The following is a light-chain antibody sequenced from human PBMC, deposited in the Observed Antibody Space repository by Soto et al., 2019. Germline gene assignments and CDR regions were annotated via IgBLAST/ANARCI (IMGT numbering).Light chain of an antibody. J-gene: IGLJ3*02. CDR1: SSDVGTYDL. V-gene: IGLV2-23*01. Sequence: QSALTQPASVSGSPGQSITISCTGSSSDVGTYDLVSWYQHHPGAAPKLMIYEATRRPSGISNRFSGSKSGNTASLTISGLQAEDEADCYCCSFAGSNSWVFGGVTKLTVL. CDR2: EAT. CDR3: CSFAGSNSWV.